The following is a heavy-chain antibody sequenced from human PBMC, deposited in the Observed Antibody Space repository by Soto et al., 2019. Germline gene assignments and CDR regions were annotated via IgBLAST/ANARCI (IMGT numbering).Heavy chain of an antibody. Sequence: GGSLRLSCAASGFTFSSYGMHWVRQAPGKGPEWVAVISYDGSNKYYADSVKGRFTISRDNSKNTLYLQMNSLRAEDTAVYYCAKARRDSSGYYGSDYFDYWGQGTLVTVSS. CDR1: GFTFSSYG. CDR3: AKARRDSSGYYGSDYFDY. D-gene: IGHD3-22*01. V-gene: IGHV3-30*18. CDR2: ISYDGSNK. J-gene: IGHJ4*02.